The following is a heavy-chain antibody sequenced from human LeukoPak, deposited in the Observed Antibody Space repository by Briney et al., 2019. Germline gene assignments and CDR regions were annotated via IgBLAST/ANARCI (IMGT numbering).Heavy chain of an antibody. Sequence: GGSLRLSCAASGFTFSSYAMSWVRQAPGKGLEWVSAISGSGGSTYYADSVKGRFTISRDNSKNTLYLQMNSLRAEDTAVYYCARADVEWELLTQLDYWGQGTLVTVSS. CDR2: ISGSGGST. J-gene: IGHJ4*02. V-gene: IGHV3-23*01. CDR1: GFTFSSYA. CDR3: ARADVEWELLTQLDY. D-gene: IGHD1-26*01.